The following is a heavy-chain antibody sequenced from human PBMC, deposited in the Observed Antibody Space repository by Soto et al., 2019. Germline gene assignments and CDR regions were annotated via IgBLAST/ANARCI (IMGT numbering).Heavy chain of an antibody. CDR3: ARERFSSSWYPVNY. Sequence: GGSLRLSCAASGFTFSSYSMNWVRQAPGKGLEWVSYISSSSSTIYYADSVKGRFTISRDNAKNSLYLQMNSLRDEDTAVYYCARERFSSSWYPVNYWGQGTLVTVSS. CDR1: GFTFSSYS. J-gene: IGHJ4*02. V-gene: IGHV3-48*02. D-gene: IGHD6-13*01. CDR2: ISSSSSTI.